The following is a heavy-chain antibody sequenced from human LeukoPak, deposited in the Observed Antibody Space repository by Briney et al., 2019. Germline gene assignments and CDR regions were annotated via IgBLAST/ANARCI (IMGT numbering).Heavy chain of an antibody. J-gene: IGHJ3*02. CDR2: INPSGGST. CDR3: ARDCGRYFDWLFSRRGDAFDI. Sequence: ASVKVSCKASGYTFTSYYMHWVRQAPGQGLEWMGIINPSGGSTSYAQKFQGRVTMTRDTSTSTVYMELSSLRSEDTAVYCCARDCGRYFDWLFSRRGDAFDIWGQGTMVTVSS. D-gene: IGHD3-9*01. CDR1: GYTFTSYY. V-gene: IGHV1-46*01.